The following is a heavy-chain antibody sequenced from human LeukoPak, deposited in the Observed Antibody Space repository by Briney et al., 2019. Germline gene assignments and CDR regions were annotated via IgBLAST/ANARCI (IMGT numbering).Heavy chain of an antibody. Sequence: PGGSLRLSCAASGFTFSSYAMSWVRQAPGKGLEWVSAISGSGGSTYYADSVKGRFTISRDDSKNTLYLQMNSLRAEDTAVYYCAKNYDILTGSDYWGQGTLVTVSS. D-gene: IGHD3-9*01. V-gene: IGHV3-23*01. CDR3: AKNYDILTGSDY. CDR1: GFTFSSYA. J-gene: IGHJ4*02. CDR2: ISGSGGST.